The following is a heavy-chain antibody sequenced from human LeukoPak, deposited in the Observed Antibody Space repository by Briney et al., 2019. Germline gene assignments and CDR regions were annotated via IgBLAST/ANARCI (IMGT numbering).Heavy chain of an antibody. CDR2: ISYDGSNK. D-gene: IGHD6-13*01. CDR3: ARGGDYSSSWYFPFDY. J-gene: IGHJ4*02. Sequence: GGSLRLSCAASGFTFSSYSMHWVRQAPGKGLEWVAVISYDGSNKYYADSVKGRFTISRDNAKNSLYLQMNSLRAEDTAVYYCARGGDYSSSWYFPFDYWGQGTLVTVSS. CDR1: GFTFSSYS. V-gene: IGHV3-30*03.